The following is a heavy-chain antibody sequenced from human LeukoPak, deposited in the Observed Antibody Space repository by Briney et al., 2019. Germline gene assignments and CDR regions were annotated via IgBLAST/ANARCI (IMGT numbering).Heavy chain of an antibody. J-gene: IGHJ5*02. CDR2: ISYDGSNK. CDR3: ARGLTMVRGVLNWFDP. V-gene: IGHV3-30*03. CDR1: GFTFSSYG. Sequence: GGSLRLSCAASGFTFSSYGMHWVRQAPGKGLEWVAVISYDGSNKYYADPVKGRFTISRDNSKNILYLQMNNLRAEDTAVYYCARGLTMVRGVLNWFDPRGQGTLVTVSS. D-gene: IGHD3-10*01.